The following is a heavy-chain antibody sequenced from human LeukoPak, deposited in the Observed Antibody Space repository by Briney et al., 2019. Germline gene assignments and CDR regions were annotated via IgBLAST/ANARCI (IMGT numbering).Heavy chain of an antibody. CDR1: GFTFTCCG. V-gene: IGHV3-30*18. J-gene: IGHJ4*02. Sequence: PGGSLRLSCATSGFTFTCCGMHWVRQASGKGLEWVAAISSSDGNSKYYADSVKGRLTISRDNSKNTVYLQMNSLRADDTAVYYCAKWSGNRPLYYFDYWGQGTLVTVSS. CDR2: ISSSDGNSK. CDR3: AKWSGNRPLYYFDY. D-gene: IGHD3-3*01.